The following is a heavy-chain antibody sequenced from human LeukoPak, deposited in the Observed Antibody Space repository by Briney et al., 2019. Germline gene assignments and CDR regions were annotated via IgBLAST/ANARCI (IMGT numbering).Heavy chain of an antibody. CDR2: ILWSGGST. J-gene: IGHJ4*02. V-gene: IGHV3-20*04. CDR1: GFSFSSNG. CDR3: ARDDYGSGSWNDY. Sequence: GGSLRLSCAASGFSFSSNGMSWVRQAPGEGLEWVSGILWSGGSTGYADSVKGRFTISRDNAKNSLYLQMNSLRAEDTALYYCARDDYGSGSWNDYWGQGTLVTVSS. D-gene: IGHD3-10*01.